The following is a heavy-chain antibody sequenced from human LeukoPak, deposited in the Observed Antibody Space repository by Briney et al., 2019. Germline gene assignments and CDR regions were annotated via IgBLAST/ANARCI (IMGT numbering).Heavy chain of an antibody. Sequence: PSETLSLTCTASGGSISSSSYYWGWIRQPPGKGLEWIGSIYYSGSTYYNLSLKSRVTISVDTSKNQFSLKLSSVTAADTAVYYCARVHDCSSTSCYFFLGWYFDLWGRGTLVTVSS. V-gene: IGHV4-39*07. CDR2: IYYSGST. CDR1: GGSISSSSYY. D-gene: IGHD2-2*01. CDR3: ARVHDCSSTSCYFFLGWYFDL. J-gene: IGHJ2*01.